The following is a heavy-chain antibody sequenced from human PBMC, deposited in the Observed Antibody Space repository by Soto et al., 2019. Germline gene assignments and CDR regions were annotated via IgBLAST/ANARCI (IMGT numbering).Heavy chain of an antibody. CDR3: AKAGISRRDCYFDL. Sequence: EVQLVESGGGLVQPGRSLRLSCAASGFTFDDYAMHWVRQAPGKGLEWVSSISWNSGSIGYADSVKGRFTISRDNAKNSLYLQMNSLRAEDTALYYCAKAGISRRDCYFDLWGRGTLVTVSS. J-gene: IGHJ2*01. CDR2: ISWNSGSI. CDR1: GFTFDDYA. D-gene: IGHD3-3*02. V-gene: IGHV3-9*01.